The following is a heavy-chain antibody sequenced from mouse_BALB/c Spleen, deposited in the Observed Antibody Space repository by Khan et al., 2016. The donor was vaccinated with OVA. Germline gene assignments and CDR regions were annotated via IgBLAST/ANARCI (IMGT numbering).Heavy chain of an antibody. V-gene: IGHV1-7*01. J-gene: IGHJ2*01. CDR3: TRDRIDY. CDR1: GYTFTTYW. Sequence: LEESGAELAKPGASVKMSCKASGYTFTTYWMHWVKQRPGQGLEWIGYTNPTSGYTDYNDKFKDRATLSADKSSSTAYMQLNSLTSEDSAVYYCTRDRIDYWGQGTTLTVSS. CDR2: TNPTSGYT.